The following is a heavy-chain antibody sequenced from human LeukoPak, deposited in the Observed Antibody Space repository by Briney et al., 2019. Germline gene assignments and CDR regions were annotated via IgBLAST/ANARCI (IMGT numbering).Heavy chain of an antibody. CDR1: GFTFSSYG. CDR3: ARTTTVTTEGDY. V-gene: IGHV3-33*01. J-gene: IGHJ4*02. D-gene: IGHD4-11*01. CDR2: IWYDGSNK. Sequence: PGGSLRLSCAASGFTFSSYGMHWVRQAPGKGLEWVAVIWYDGSNKYYADSVKGRFTISRDNAKNSLYLQMNSLRAEDTAVYYCARTTTVTTEGDYWGQGTLVTVSS.